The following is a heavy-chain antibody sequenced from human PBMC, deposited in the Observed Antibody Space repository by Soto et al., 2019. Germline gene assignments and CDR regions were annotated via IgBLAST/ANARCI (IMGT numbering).Heavy chain of an antibody. D-gene: IGHD5-12*01. CDR2: ISSYNGDT. V-gene: IGHV1-18*01. Sequence: ASVKVSCKASGYTFTRSGISWVRQAPRQGPEWMGWISSYNGDTNYAQTFQGRVTMTTDTSTSTAYMELRSLRSDDTAVYYCAREGVAPYYYYGIDVWGQGTPVTVSS. CDR1: GYTFTRSG. CDR3: AREGVAPYYYYGIDV. J-gene: IGHJ6*02.